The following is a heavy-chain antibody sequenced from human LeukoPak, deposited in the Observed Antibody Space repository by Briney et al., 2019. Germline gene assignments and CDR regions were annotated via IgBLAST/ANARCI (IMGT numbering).Heavy chain of an antibody. CDR3: ASGAGDGYNHKAYYFDY. J-gene: IGHJ4*02. V-gene: IGHV4-59*12. CDR2: IYYSGST. CDR1: SGSISSYY. Sequence: SETLSLTCTVSSGSISSYYWIWIRQPPGKGLEWIGYIYYSGSTNYNPSLKSRVTISVDTSKNQFSLKLSSVTAADTAVYYCASGAGDGYNHKAYYFDYWGQGTLVTVSS. D-gene: IGHD5-24*01.